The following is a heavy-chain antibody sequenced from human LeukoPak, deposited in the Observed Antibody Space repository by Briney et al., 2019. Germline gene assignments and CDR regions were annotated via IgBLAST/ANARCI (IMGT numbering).Heavy chain of an antibody. CDR1: GYTFTGYY. D-gene: IGHD3-10*01. J-gene: IGHJ4*02. V-gene: IGHV1-2*02. Sequence: ASVKVSCKASGYTFTGYYIHWVRQAPGQGLDYMGWLNPDSSATGSAQKFQGRVTMTRDTSISTAYMELSGLTFDDTAVYYCARAQARVGLIIVNTFDYWGQGTLVTVSS. CDR3: ARAQARVGLIIVNTFDY. CDR2: LNPDSSAT.